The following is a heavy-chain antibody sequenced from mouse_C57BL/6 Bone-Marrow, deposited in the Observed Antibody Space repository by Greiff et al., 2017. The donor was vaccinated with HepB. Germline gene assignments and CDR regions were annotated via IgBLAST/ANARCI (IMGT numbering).Heavy chain of an antibody. D-gene: IGHD2-4*01. J-gene: IGHJ3*01. CDR3: ARSRAIYYDYPWFAY. CDR1: GYTFTSYW. CDR2: IHPNSGST. Sequence: QVQLQQPGAELVKPGASVKLSCKASGYTFTSYWMHWVKQRPGQGLEWIGMIHPNSGSTNYNEKFKSKATLTVDKSSSPAYMQLSSLTSEDSAVYYCARSRAIYYDYPWFAYWGQGTLVTVSA. V-gene: IGHV1-64*01.